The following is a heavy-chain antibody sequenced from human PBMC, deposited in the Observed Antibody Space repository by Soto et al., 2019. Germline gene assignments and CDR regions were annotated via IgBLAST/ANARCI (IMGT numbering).Heavy chain of an antibody. J-gene: IGHJ4*02. CDR3: ARVIVGSTAYCDY. D-gene: IGHD1-26*01. Sequence: GESLKISCQTFGYSFSSYWIGWARQMPGKGLEWMGIIYPGDTETRYRPSFQGQVTFSVDKSINTASLQWSSLKASDTAMYYCARVIVGSTAYCDYWGQGTPVTVSS. CDR2: IYPGDTET. V-gene: IGHV5-51*01. CDR1: GYSFSSYW.